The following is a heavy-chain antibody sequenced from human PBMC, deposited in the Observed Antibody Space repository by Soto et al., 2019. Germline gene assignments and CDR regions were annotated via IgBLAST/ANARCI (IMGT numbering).Heavy chain of an antibody. CDR2: INPDSGGT. D-gene: IGHD3-3*01. CDR3: ARSTIFGVVARYGMDV. V-gene: IGHV1-2*04. CDR1: GYTFTGYY. J-gene: IGHJ6*02. Sequence: QVQLVQSGAEVKKPGASVKVSCKTSGYTFTGYYMHWVRQAPGQGLEWMGWINPDSGGTNYAQNFHGWVPMTRDTSISTTYMELNRLRSDDTAVYYCARSTIFGVVARYGMDVWGQGTTVTVSS.